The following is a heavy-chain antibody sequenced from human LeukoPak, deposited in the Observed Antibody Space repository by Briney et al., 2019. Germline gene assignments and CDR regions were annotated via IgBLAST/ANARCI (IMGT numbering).Heavy chain of an antibody. J-gene: IGHJ4*02. CDR3: ASSYYYDSSPRVLYYFDY. V-gene: IGHV4-34*01. Sequence: PGGSLRLSCAASGFTFSSYAMSWIRQPPGKGLEWIGEINHSGSTNYNPSLKSRVTISVDTSKNQFSLKLSSVTAADTAVYYCASSYYYDSSPRVLYYFDYWGQGTLVTVSS. CDR2: INHSGST. D-gene: IGHD3-22*01. CDR1: GFTFSSYA.